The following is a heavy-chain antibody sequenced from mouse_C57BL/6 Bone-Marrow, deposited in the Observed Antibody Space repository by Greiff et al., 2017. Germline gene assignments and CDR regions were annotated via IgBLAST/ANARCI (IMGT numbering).Heavy chain of an antibody. CDR2: ISSGSSTI. D-gene: IGHD1-1*01. Sequence: EVQRVESGGGLVKPGGSLKLSCAASGFTFSDYGMHWVRQAPEKGLEWVAYISSGSSTIYYADTVKGRFTISRDNAKNTLFLQMTSLRSEDTAMYYCARRVADWYFDVWGTGTTVTVSS. J-gene: IGHJ1*03. CDR3: ARRVADWYFDV. V-gene: IGHV5-17*01. CDR1: GFTFSDYG.